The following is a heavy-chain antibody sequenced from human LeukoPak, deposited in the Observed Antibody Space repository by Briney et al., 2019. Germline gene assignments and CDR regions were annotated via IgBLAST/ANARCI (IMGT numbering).Heavy chain of an antibody. Sequence: SETLSLTCAVYGGSFSGYYWSWIRPPPGKGLEWIGEINHSGSTNYHPSLQSRVTMSIDTSKNQFSLKLNSVTAADTAVYYCARATREAEEAYYFDYWGQGTLVTVSS. D-gene: IGHD5-12*01. CDR1: GGSFSGYY. J-gene: IGHJ4*02. CDR3: ARATREAEEAYYFDY. V-gene: IGHV4-34*01. CDR2: INHSGST.